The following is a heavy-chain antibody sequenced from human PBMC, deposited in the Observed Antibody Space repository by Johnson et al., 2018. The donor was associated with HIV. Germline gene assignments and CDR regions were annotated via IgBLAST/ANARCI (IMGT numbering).Heavy chain of an antibody. D-gene: IGHD6-13*01. CDR1: GFTFSDYY. CDR2: ISWNSGSI. Sequence: QVQLVESGGGLVKPGGSLRLSCAASGFTFSDYYMSWIRQAPGKGLEWVSYISWNSGSIGYADSVKGRFTISRDNAKNSLYLKMNSLRAEDTAVYYCARLAAAGTNDAFDIWGQGTMVTVSS. CDR3: ARLAAAGTNDAFDI. J-gene: IGHJ3*02. V-gene: IGHV3-11*01.